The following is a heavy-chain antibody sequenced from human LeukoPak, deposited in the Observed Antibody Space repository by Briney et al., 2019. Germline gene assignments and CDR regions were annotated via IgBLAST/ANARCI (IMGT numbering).Heavy chain of an antibody. Sequence: PSETLSLTCTVSGYSISSGYYWAWIRQPPGKGLQWIGNIYHSGNTYYNPSLKSRVSISVDTSKNQFSLRLTSVTAADTAVYYCARDRSAYGPYFDYWGQGTLVTVSS. CDR3: ARDRSAYGPYFDY. CDR2: IYHSGNT. CDR1: GYSISSGYY. D-gene: IGHD4-17*01. J-gene: IGHJ4*02. V-gene: IGHV4-38-2*02.